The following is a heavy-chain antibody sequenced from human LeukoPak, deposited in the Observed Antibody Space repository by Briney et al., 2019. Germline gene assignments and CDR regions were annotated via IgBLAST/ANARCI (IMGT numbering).Heavy chain of an antibody. V-gene: IGHV3-7*03. CDR2: IKHDGSEK. CDR3: ARSCTGGGCYSVNDAFDI. J-gene: IGHJ3*02. D-gene: IGHD2-8*02. Sequence: GGSLRLSCAASGFTFSSYGMHWVRQAPGKGLEWVANIKHDGSEKYFVDSVKGRFTISRDNAKNSVFLQMNSLRAEDTAVYYCARSCTGGGCYSVNDAFDIWGQGTLVTVSS. CDR1: GFTFSSYG.